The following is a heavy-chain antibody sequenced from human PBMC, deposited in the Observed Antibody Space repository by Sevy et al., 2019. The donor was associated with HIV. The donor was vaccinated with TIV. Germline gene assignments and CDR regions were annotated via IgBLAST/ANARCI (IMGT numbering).Heavy chain of an antibody. J-gene: IGHJ4*02. Sequence: SQILSLTCAISGNSVSSNSAAWNWIRQSPSRGLEWLGRTYYRSKWYNDYAVSVKSRITINPDTSKNQFSLQLNSVTPEDTAVYYCAREARDGYNFNFDYWGQGTLVTVSS. CDR3: AREARDGYNFNFDY. D-gene: IGHD5-12*01. CDR1: GNSVSSNSAA. V-gene: IGHV6-1*01. CDR2: TYYRSKWYN.